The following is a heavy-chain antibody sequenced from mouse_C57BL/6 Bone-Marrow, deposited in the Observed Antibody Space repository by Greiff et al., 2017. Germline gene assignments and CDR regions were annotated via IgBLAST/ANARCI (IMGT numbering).Heavy chain of an antibody. Sequence: EVQVVESGAELVRPGASVKLSCTASGFNIKDDYMHWVKQRPEQGLEWIGRIDPENGDTEYASKFQGKATITADTSSNTAYLQLSSLTSEDTAVDYCTTWAYWGQGTLVTVSA. CDR1: GFNIKDDY. J-gene: IGHJ3*01. CDR3: TTWAY. CDR2: IDPENGDT. V-gene: IGHV14-4*01.